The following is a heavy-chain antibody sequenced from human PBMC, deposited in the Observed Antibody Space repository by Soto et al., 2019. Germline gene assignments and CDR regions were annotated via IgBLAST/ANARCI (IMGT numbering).Heavy chain of an antibody. Sequence: PSETLSLTCAVYGGSFSGYYWSWIRQPPGKGLEWIGEINHSGSTNYNPSLKSRVTISVDTSKNQFSLKLSSVTAADTAVYYCARAGYYYDSSGYYYYYYGMDVWGQGTTVTVSS. CDR3: ARAGYYYDSSGYYYYYYGMDV. D-gene: IGHD3-22*01. CDR2: INHSGST. V-gene: IGHV4-34*01. CDR1: GGSFSGYY. J-gene: IGHJ6*02.